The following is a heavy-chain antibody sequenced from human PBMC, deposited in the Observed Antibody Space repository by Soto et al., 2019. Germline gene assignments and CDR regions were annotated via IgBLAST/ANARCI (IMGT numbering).Heavy chain of an antibody. Sequence: EVQLLESGGGLVQPGGSLRLSFAASGFTFSSYAMRWVRQAPVKGLEWVSAISGSGGSTYYAASVKGRFTISRDNAKNTLYLQMNSLRASNTAVYYCARRGSGRYYDYWGQGTLVTVSS. CDR3: ARRGSGRYYDY. V-gene: IGHV3-23*01. J-gene: IGHJ4*02. D-gene: IGHD6-19*01. CDR1: GFTFSSYA. CDR2: ISGSGGST.